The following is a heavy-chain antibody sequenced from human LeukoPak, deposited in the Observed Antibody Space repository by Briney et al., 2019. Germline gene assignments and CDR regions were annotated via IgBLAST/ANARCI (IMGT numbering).Heavy chain of an antibody. D-gene: IGHD3-22*01. CDR3: ARAGYYDTSGLGRAFEI. CDR2: IYYSGST. CDR1: GGSISSYY. V-gene: IGHV4-59*01. J-gene: IGHJ3*02. Sequence: ASETLSLTCTVSGGSISSYYWSWIRQPPGKGLEWIGYIYYSGSTNYNPSLKSRVTISVDTSKNQFSLKLSSVTAADTAVYYCARAGYYDTSGLGRAFEIWGQGTMVTVSS.